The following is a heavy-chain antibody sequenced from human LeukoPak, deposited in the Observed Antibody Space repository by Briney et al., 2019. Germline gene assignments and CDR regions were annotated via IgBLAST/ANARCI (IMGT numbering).Heavy chain of an antibody. D-gene: IGHD6-19*01. CDR3: ARDYALAGIAVAGTGEPVRFDP. Sequence: PGGSLRLSCAASGFTFSSYGMHWVRQAPGKGLEWVAVIWYDGSNKYYADSVKGRFTISRDNSKNTLYLQMNSLRAEDTAVYYCARDYALAGIAVAGTGEPVRFDPWGQGTLVTVSS. CDR1: GFTFSSYG. V-gene: IGHV3-33*01. CDR2: IWYDGSNK. J-gene: IGHJ5*02.